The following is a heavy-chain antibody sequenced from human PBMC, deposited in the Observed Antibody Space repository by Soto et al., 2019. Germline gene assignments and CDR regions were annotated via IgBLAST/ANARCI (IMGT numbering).Heavy chain of an antibody. V-gene: IGHV4-59*01. D-gene: IGHD4-17*01. CDR2: IYYSGST. J-gene: IGHJ6*02. CDR3: ARDSWSTVTTGYYGMDV. Sequence: SETLSLTCTVSGGSISSYYWSWIRQPPGKGLEWIGYIYYSGSTNYNPSLKSRVTISVDTSKNQFSLKLSSVTAADTAVYYCARDSWSTVTTGYYGMDVWAKGPRSPSP. CDR1: GGSISSYY.